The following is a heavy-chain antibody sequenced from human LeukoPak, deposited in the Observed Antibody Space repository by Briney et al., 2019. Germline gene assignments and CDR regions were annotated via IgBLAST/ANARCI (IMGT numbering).Heavy chain of an antibody. D-gene: IGHD6-19*01. CDR2: ISGSGGST. Sequence: GGSLRLSCAASGFTFSSYAMSWVRQAPGKGLEWASAISGSGGSTYYADSVKGRFTISRDNAKNSLYLQMNSLRAEDTAVYYCARDRGTGWSWFDPWGQGTLVTVSS. CDR1: GFTFSSYA. CDR3: ARDRGTGWSWFDP. J-gene: IGHJ5*02. V-gene: IGHV3-23*01.